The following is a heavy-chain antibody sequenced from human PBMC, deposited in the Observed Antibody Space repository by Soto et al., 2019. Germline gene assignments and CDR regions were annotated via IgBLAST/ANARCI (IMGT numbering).Heavy chain of an antibody. D-gene: IGHD2-21*01. CDR1: GYSFTSYW. V-gene: IGHV5-10-1*01. CDR3: ATVPRYGVVPNYYYYGMDV. CDR2: IDPSDSYT. J-gene: IGHJ6*02. Sequence: GESLKISCKGSGYSFTSYWINWVRQMPGKGLEWMGRIDPSDSYTNYSPSFQGHVTISADKSISTAYLQWSSLKASDTAMYYCATVPRYGVVPNYYYYGMDVWGQGTTVTVSS.